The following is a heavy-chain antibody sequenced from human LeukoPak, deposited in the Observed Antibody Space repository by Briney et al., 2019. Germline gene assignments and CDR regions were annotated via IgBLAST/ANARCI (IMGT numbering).Heavy chain of an antibody. CDR1: GFTFSSYS. Sequence: GGSLRLSCAASGFTFSSYSMNWVRQAPGKGLEWVSSISSSSSYIYYADSVKGRFTISRDNAKNSLYLRMNSLRAEDTAVYYCARVEDIVAVPAAIDYWGQEPWSPSPQ. J-gene: IGHJ4*01. V-gene: IGHV3-21*01. CDR3: ARVEDIVAVPAAIDY. CDR2: ISSSSSYI. D-gene: IGHD2-2*01.